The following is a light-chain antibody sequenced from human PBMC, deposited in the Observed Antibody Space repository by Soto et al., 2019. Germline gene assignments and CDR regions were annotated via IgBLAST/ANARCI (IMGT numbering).Light chain of an antibody. Sequence: IPMTQSPSTLSASLGDRVTLTCRASQTISTWLAWYQQKPGKAPKLLIYKASSLEGGVPSRFSGSGSGAEFTLTISSLQPDDFATYYCQHYNSYSEAFGQGTKVDI. CDR2: KAS. V-gene: IGKV1-5*03. J-gene: IGKJ1*01. CDR3: QHYNSYSEA. CDR1: QTISTW.